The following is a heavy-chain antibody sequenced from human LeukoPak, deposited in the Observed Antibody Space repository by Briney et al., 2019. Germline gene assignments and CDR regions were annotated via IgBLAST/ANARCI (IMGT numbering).Heavy chain of an antibody. V-gene: IGHV2-70*01. CDR2: IDWDDDK. CDR1: GFSLSTSGMC. J-gene: IGHJ4*02. D-gene: IGHD3-10*01. Sequence: SGPTLVNPTQTLTLTCTFSGFSLSTSGMCVSWIRQPPGKALEWLALIDWDDDKHYSTPLKTRLTISKDTSKNQVVLTMTNMDPVDTATYYCARISRYYGSGSYSHFDYWGQGTLVTVCS. CDR3: ARISRYYGSGSYSHFDY.